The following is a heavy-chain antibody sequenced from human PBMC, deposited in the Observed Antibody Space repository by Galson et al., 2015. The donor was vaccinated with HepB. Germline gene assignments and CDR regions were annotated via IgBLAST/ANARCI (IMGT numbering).Heavy chain of an antibody. V-gene: IGHV1-18*04. Sequence: SVKVSCKASGYTFTTYGISWVRQAPGQGLEWMGRISAYNGNTNYAQKLQGRVTMTIDTSTSTVYMELRSLRSDDTAVYYCARDGPVATSGYYYGMDVWGQGTTVTVSS. CDR2: ISAYNGNT. CDR1: GYTFTTYG. D-gene: IGHD5-12*01. J-gene: IGHJ6*02. CDR3: ARDGPVATSGYYYGMDV.